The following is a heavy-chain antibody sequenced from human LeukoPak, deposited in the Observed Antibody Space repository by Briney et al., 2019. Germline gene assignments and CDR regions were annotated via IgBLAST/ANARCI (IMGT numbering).Heavy chain of an antibody. CDR2: FDPEDGET. D-gene: IGHD3-10*01. CDR3: ATGEMVRAGNYGMDV. CDR1: GYTLTELS. V-gene: IGHV1-24*01. Sequence: ASVKVSCKVSGYTLTELSMHWVRQAPGKGFEWMGGFDPEDGETIYAQKFQGRVTMTEDTSTDTAYMELSSLRSEDTAVYYCATGEMVRAGNYGMDVWGQGTTVTVSS. J-gene: IGHJ6*02.